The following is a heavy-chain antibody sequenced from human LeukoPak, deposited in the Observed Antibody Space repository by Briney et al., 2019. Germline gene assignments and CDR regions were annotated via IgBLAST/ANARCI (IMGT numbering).Heavy chain of an antibody. CDR1: GFTFSSYG. Sequence: GGSLRLSCAASGFTFSSYGMHWVRQAPGKGLEWVAVICYDGSNKYYADSVKGRFTISRDNSKNTLYLQMNSLRAEDTAVYYCAKDIWYCSGGSCYADAFDIWGQGTMVTVSS. D-gene: IGHD2-15*01. CDR3: AKDIWYCSGGSCYADAFDI. CDR2: ICYDGSNK. V-gene: IGHV3-33*06. J-gene: IGHJ3*02.